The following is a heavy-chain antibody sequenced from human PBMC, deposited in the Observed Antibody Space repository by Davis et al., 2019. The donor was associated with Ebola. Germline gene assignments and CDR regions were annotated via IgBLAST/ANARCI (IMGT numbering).Heavy chain of an antibody. J-gene: IGHJ4*02. D-gene: IGHD3-16*01. CDR1: GFPFSSYT. CDR3: ATSESFFDYAAYFHY. CDR2: ISSDGSYI. Sequence: GGSLRLSCAASGFPFSSYTMHWVRQAPGKGLEWVSSISSDGSYIFYADSAKGRFTISRDNAKNSLYLQMNSLKAEDTAVYFCATSESFFDYAAYFHYWGQGTLVTVSS. V-gene: IGHV3-21*06.